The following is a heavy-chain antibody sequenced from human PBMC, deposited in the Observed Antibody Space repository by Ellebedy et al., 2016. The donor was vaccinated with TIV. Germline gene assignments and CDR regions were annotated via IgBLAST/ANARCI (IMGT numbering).Heavy chain of an antibody. CDR1: GFTFSSYA. V-gene: IGHV3-64*01. D-gene: IGHD3-10*01. Sequence: GGSLRLSXAASGFTFSSYAMHWVRQAPGKGLEYVSAISSNGGSTYYANSVKGRFTISRDNSKNTLYLQMGSLRAEDTAVYYCARELIWFGLPLGMDVWGQGTTVTVSS. CDR3: ARELIWFGLPLGMDV. CDR2: ISSNGGST. J-gene: IGHJ6*02.